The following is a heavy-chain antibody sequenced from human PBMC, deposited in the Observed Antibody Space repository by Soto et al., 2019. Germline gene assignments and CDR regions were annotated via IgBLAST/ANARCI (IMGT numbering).Heavy chain of an antibody. J-gene: IGHJ4*02. D-gene: IGHD3-16*01. CDR2: ISAYNGNT. Sequence: QVQLVQSGAEVKKPGASVKVSCKTSGYTFTNFGLSWVRQAPGQGLEWMGWISAYNGNTNYAQNFQGRVTMTTDTSTSTAYMGLRSLRSYATAVYYCARGGTPIDYWAQGTLVTVSS. CDR1: GYTFTNFG. V-gene: IGHV1-18*01. CDR3: ARGGTPIDY.